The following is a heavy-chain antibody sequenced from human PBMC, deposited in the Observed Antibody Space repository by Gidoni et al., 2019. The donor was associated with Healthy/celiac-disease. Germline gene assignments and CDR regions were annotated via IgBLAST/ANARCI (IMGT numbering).Heavy chain of an antibody. CDR3: TTEIVLGHIYYYYGMDV. CDR2: IKSKTDGGTT. D-gene: IGHD1-26*01. Sequence: EVQLVESGGGLVKPGGSLRLSCAASGFTFSNAWMSWVRQAPGKGLEWVGRIKSKTDGGTTDYAAPVKGRFTISRDDSKNTLYLQMNSLKTEDTAVYYCTTEIVLGHIYYYYGMDVWGQGTTVTVSS. CDR1: GFTFSNAW. J-gene: IGHJ6*02. V-gene: IGHV3-15*01.